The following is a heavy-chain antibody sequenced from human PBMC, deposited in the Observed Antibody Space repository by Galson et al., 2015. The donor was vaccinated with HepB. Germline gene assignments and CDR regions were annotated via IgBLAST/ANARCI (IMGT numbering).Heavy chain of an antibody. Sequence: SLRLSCAASGFTFSSYGMHWVRQAPGKGLEWVAVIWYDGSNKYYADSVRGRFTISRDNSKNTLYLQMNSLRAEDTAVYYCARDLAVAGNYYYGMDVWGQGTTVTVSS. CDR3: ARDLAVAGNYYYGMDV. CDR2: IWYDGSNK. J-gene: IGHJ6*02. CDR1: GFTFSSYG. D-gene: IGHD6-19*01. V-gene: IGHV3-33*01.